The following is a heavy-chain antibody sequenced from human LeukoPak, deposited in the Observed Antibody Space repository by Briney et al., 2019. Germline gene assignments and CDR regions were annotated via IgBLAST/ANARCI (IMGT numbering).Heavy chain of an antibody. CDR2: ISGSGGTT. CDR3: AKDRATDYGDYVYDY. CDR1: GFTFSRYA. J-gene: IGHJ4*02. Sequence: GGSLRLSCAASGFTFSRYAMSWVRQAPGKGLEWVSGISGSGGTTDYADSVKGRFTISRDNSKNTLYLQMNSLRAEDTAVYYCAKDRATDYGDYVYDYWGRGTLVTVSS. V-gene: IGHV3-23*01. D-gene: IGHD4-17*01.